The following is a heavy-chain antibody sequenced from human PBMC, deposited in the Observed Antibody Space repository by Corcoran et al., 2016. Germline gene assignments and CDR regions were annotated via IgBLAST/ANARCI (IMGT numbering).Heavy chain of an antibody. V-gene: IGHV2-70*01. D-gene: IGHD6-6*01. CDR3: ARIRGHTSSAEYYFDY. CDR1: GFSLSTSGMC. Sequence: QVTLRESGPALVKPTQTLTLTCTFSGFSLSTSGMCVSWIRQPPGKALEWLALIDWDDDKYYSTSLKTRLTISKDTSKNQVVLTMTNMDPVDTATYDCARIRGHTSSAEYYFDYWGQGTLVTVSS. CDR2: IDWDDDK. J-gene: IGHJ4*02.